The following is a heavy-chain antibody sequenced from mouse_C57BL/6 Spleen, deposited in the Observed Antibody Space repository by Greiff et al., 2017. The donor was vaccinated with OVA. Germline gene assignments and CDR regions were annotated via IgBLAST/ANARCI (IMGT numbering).Heavy chain of an antibody. J-gene: IGHJ3*01. Sequence: QVQLQQSGAELVRPGASVTLSCKASGYTFTDYEMHWVKKTPVHGLEWIGAIDPETGGTAYNQKFKGKAILTADKSSSTAYMELRSLTSEDSAVYYCTRNYDYVFAYWGQGTLVTVSA. CDR3: TRNYDYVFAY. CDR1: GYTFTDYE. CDR2: IDPETGGT. D-gene: IGHD2-4*01. V-gene: IGHV1-15*01.